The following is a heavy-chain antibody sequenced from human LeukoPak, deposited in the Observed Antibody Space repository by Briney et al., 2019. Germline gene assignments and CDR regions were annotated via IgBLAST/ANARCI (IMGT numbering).Heavy chain of an antibody. Sequence: GGSLRLSCAASGFTFSNYGMHWVRQAPGKGLEWVAVISYDGSNKYYADSVKGRFTISRDNSKNTLYLQMNSLRAEDTAVYYCAKDLGVATIWGYFDYWGQGTLVTVSS. CDR3: AKDLGVATIWGYFDY. J-gene: IGHJ4*02. CDR1: GFTFSNYG. D-gene: IGHD5-12*01. V-gene: IGHV3-30*18. CDR2: ISYDGSNK.